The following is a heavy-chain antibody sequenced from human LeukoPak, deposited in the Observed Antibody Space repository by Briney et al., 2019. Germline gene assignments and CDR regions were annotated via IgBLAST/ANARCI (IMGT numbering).Heavy chain of an antibody. J-gene: IGHJ6*03. CDR3: ASDHYFYHMDG. CDR1: GVTFSSEW. CDR2: VNQGGTEK. Sequence: GGSLRLSCAASGVTFSSEWMGWGRQAPGKGLEWGANVNQGGTEKFYVDSVKGRFTLSRHNAENSLYLQMNSLSVEDTAVYYCASDHYFYHMDGWGEGTTVTVSS. V-gene: IGHV3-7*01.